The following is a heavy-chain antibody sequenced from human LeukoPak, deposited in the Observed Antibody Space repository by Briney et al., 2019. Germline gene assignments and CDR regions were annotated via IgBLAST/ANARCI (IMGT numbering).Heavy chain of an antibody. CDR1: GYSFSSYY. CDR3: ARRADILTGYSSYDY. D-gene: IGHD3-9*01. J-gene: IGHJ4*02. Sequence: GESLKISCKGSGYSFSSYYIAWVRRMPGKGLDWMGIIDPTGSHTRYSPSFQGHVTISADKSINAAYLQWSSLKASDTAMYYCARRADILTGYSSYDYWGQGTLVTVSS. V-gene: IGHV5-51*01. CDR2: IDPTGSHT.